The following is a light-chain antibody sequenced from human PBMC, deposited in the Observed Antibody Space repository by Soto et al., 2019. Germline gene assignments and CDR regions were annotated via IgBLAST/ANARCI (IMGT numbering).Light chain of an antibody. CDR3: QQDCNLPPT. J-gene: IGKJ1*01. V-gene: IGKV3D-7*01. CDR1: QSVSSSY. CDR2: GAS. Sequence: PGERVTLSCRASQSVSSSYLTXYQXKXGXXXSXXXYGASTRATSIPARFSGSGYGTDFTLTISSLLPEDFAVYYCQQDCNLPPTFGQGTKVDIK.